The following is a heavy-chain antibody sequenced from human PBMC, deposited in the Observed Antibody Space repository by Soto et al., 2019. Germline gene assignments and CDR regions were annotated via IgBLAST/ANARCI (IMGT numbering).Heavy chain of an antibody. V-gene: IGHV4-4*02. CDR2: IYRTGST. Sequence: SQILSVTSTVSSGSFTRNNWWTFSRQPPGQGLEWIGEIYRTGSTNYNPSLKSRVTISLDKSENQFSLKVTSLTAAYLSVYYCARRDPGTMGEYCRPGTWVTVSA. J-gene: IGHJ4*02. CDR3: ARRDPGTMGEY. CDR1: SGSFTRNNW. D-gene: IGHD1-7*01.